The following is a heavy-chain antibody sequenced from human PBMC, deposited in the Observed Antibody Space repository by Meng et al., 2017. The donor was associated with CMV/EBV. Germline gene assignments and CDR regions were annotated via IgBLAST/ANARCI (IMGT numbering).Heavy chain of an antibody. D-gene: IGHD2-2*02. J-gene: IGHJ2*01. CDR1: GYTFTSYA. V-gene: IGHV1-69*05. CDR3: ASCSTSCYIGWYFDL. Sequence: SVKVSCKASGYTFTSYAISWVRQAPGQGLEWMGGIIPIFGTANYAQKFQGRVTITTDESTSTAYMELSSLRSEDTAVYYCASCSTSCYIGWYFDLWGRGTLVTVSS. CDR2: IIPIFGTA.